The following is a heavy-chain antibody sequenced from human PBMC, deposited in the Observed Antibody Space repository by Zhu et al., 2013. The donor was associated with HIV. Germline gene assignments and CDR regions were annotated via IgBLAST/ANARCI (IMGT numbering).Heavy chain of an antibody. D-gene: IGHD6-19*01. J-gene: IGHJ4*02. Sequence: QVQLVQSGAEVKKPGSSVKVSCKASGGTFSSYAISWVRQAPGQGLEWMGGIIPIFGTANYAQKFQGRVTITADESTSTAYMELSSLRSEDTAVYYCASGDPGIAVAGPMPRYDYWGQGTLVTVSS. V-gene: IGHV1-69*01. CDR3: ASGDPGIAVAGPMPRYDY. CDR2: IIPIFGTA. CDR1: GGTFSSYA.